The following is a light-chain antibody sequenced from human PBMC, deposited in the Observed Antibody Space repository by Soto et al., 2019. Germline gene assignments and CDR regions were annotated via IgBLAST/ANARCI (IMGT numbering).Light chain of an antibody. V-gene: IGLV4-69*01. CDR1: SGHSNNA. CDR2: LKDDGSH. Sequence: QSVLTQSPSASASLGASVMLTCTLSSGHSNNAIAGYRQQPEKGPRYLMNLKDDGSHVKGDGIPDRFSGSSAGAERYLTISRLQSEDEADYYCQTWGYGIVVFGGGTKLTVL. CDR3: QTWGYGIVV. J-gene: IGLJ2*01.